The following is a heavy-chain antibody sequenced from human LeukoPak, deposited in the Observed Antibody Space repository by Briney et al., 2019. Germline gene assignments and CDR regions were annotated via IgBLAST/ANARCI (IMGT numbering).Heavy chain of an antibody. CDR2: INPNSGGT. CDR1: GYTFTGYY. D-gene: IGHD5-18*01. V-gene: IGHV1-2*02. CDR3: ARGMDTAMVTYDY. Sequence: EASVKVSCKASGYTFTGYYMHWVRQAPGQGLEWMGWINPNSGGTNYAQKFQGRVTMTRDTSISTAYMELSRLRSDDTAVYYCARGMDTAMVTYDYWGQGTLVTVSS. J-gene: IGHJ4*02.